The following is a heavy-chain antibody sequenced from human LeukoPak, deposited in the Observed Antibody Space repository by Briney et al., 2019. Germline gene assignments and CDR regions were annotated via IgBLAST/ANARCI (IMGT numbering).Heavy chain of an antibody. Sequence: GGSLRLSCAASGFTFSNHWMHWVRQAPGKGLEWVAVISYDGSNKYYADSVKGRFTISRDNSKNTLYLQMNSLRAEDTAVYYCASIAVAVDWGQGTLVTVSS. V-gene: IGHV3-30*03. CDR1: GFTFSNHW. D-gene: IGHD6-19*01. CDR2: ISYDGSNK. CDR3: ASIAVAVD. J-gene: IGHJ4*02.